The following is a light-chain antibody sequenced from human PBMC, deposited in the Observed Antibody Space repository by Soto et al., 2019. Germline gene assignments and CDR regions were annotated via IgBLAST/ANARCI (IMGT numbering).Light chain of an antibody. CDR1: SSNIGSNV. J-gene: IGLJ3*02. V-gene: IGLV1-44*01. CDR3: ETWDDSLNGPV. Sequence: HSVLTQPPSASGTPGQRVTISCSGSSSNIGSNVVNWYQQLPGTAPKLLIYSNNQRPSGVPDRFSGSKSGTSASLAISGLQSEDEADYYCETWDDSLNGPVFGGGTKLTVL. CDR2: SNN.